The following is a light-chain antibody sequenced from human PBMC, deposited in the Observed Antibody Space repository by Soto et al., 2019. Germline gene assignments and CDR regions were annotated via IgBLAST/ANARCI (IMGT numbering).Light chain of an antibody. CDR2: DAS. V-gene: IGKV3-11*01. CDR3: QQRSNWPPHT. Sequence: EIVLTQSPATLSLSPGERATLSCRASQSVSSYLAWYQQKPGQAPRLLIYDASNRATGILARFSGSGSGTDFTPAISSLEPEDFAVYYCQQRSNWPPHTFGGGTKVEIK. CDR1: QSVSSY. J-gene: IGKJ4*01.